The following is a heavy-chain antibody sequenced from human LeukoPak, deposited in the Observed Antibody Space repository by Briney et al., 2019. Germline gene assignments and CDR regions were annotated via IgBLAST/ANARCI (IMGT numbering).Heavy chain of an antibody. CDR3: ARSKDGGNSGDY. D-gene: IGHD4-23*01. CDR1: VGSFSGYY. Sequence: SETLSLTCAVYVGSFSGYYWSWIRQPPGRGLEWIGEINHSGSTNSNPSLKSRVTISVDTSKNQFSLKLSSVTAADTAVYYCARSKDGGNSGDYWGQGTLVTVSS. CDR2: INHSGST. J-gene: IGHJ4*02. V-gene: IGHV4-34*01.